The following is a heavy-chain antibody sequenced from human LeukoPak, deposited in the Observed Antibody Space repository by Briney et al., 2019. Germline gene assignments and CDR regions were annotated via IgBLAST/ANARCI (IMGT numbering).Heavy chain of an antibody. Sequence: PGGSLRLSCAASGFTFNSYWMHWVRQAPGKGLVWVSRISSDGSSTSYADSVKGRFTISRDNAKNTLYLQMNSLRAEDTAVYYCARAPRGVVDYWGQGTLVTVSS. CDR3: ARAPRGVVDY. CDR2: ISSDGSST. CDR1: GFTFNSYW. D-gene: IGHD3-10*01. J-gene: IGHJ4*02. V-gene: IGHV3-74*01.